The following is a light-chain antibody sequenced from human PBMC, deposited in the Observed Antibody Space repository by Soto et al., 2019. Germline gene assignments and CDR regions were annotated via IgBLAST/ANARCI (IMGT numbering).Light chain of an antibody. CDR1: QSVNSN. CDR3: QQSNNWPKT. V-gene: IGKV3-15*01. CDR2: DAS. Sequence: ERVITQSAATLSVSPGETATLFCRASQSVNSNLAWYQQKPGQAPRLLISDASTRAAGLPARFSGSGSGTEFTLTISSLQSEDFAVYFCQQSNNWPKTFGQGTKV. J-gene: IGKJ1*01.